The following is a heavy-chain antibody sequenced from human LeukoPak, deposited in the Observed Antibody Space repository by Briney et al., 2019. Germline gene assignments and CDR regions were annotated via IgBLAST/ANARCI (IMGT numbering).Heavy chain of an antibody. J-gene: IGHJ4*02. CDR2: IRYDGSNK. V-gene: IGHV3-30*02. CDR1: GFTFSSYG. CDR3: ARDGVAELMSALDY. Sequence: SGGSLRLSCAASGFTFSSYGMHWVRQAPGKGLEWVAFIRYDGSNKYYADSVKGRFTISRDNSKNTLYLQMNSLRAEDSAVYYCARDGVAELMSALDYWGQGILVTVSS. D-gene: IGHD1-26*01.